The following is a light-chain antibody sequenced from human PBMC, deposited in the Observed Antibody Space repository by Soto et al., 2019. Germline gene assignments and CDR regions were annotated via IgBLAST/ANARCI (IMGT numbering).Light chain of an antibody. CDR2: GAS. CDR1: HSFTKNS. CDR3: QQYGSSAPIT. Sequence: EIVLTPSPSTPSLSPGERATLSWRAIHSFTKNSLNWYQQKPGQAPRLLIYGASIRATGIPDRFSGSGSETDFTLTISRLEPEDFALYYCQQYGSSAPITFGQGTRLEIK. J-gene: IGKJ5*01. V-gene: IGKV3-20*01.